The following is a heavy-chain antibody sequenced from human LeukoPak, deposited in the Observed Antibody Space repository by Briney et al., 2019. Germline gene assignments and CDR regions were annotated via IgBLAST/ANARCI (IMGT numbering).Heavy chain of an antibody. Sequence: SETLSLTCTVSGYSISSGYYWGWIRQPPGKGLEWIGSIYHSGSTYYNPSLKSRVTISVDTSKNQFSLKLSSVTAADTAVYYCASYLVGAGGGHAFDIWGQGTMVTVSS. J-gene: IGHJ3*02. CDR2: IYHSGST. D-gene: IGHD1-26*01. CDR1: GYSISSGYY. V-gene: IGHV4-38-2*02. CDR3: ASYLVGAGGGHAFDI.